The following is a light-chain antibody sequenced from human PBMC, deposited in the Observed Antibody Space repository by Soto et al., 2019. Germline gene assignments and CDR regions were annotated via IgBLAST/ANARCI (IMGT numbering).Light chain of an antibody. CDR2: EVS. CDR1: SSDVGGYNF. Sequence: QSVLTQPASVSGSPGQSITISCTGTSSDVGGYNFVSWYQHHPGKAPKLMIYEVSNRPSGVSNRFSGSIYGNTASLTISGLQAEDEADYYCSSYTSRSTYVFGSGTKVTVL. J-gene: IGLJ1*01. V-gene: IGLV2-14*01. CDR3: SSYTSRSTYV.